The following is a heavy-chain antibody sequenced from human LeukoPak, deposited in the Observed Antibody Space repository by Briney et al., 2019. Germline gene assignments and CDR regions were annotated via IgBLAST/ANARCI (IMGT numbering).Heavy chain of an antibody. Sequence: ASVKVSCKASGYTFTGYYMHWVRQAPGQGLEWMGWINPNSGGTNYAQKFQGRVTMTRDTSISTAYMELSRLRSDDTAVYYCAREYYGSGSYYNPPDYWGQGTLVTVSS. J-gene: IGHJ4*02. V-gene: IGHV1-2*02. CDR1: GYTFTGYY. CDR3: AREYYGSGSYYNPPDY. D-gene: IGHD3-10*01. CDR2: INPNSGGT.